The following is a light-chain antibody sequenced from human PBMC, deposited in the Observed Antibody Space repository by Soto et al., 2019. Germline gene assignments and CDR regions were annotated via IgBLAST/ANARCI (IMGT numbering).Light chain of an antibody. CDR3: QQYSSWPRT. V-gene: IGKV3-15*01. J-gene: IGKJ1*01. Sequence: EIVLTQSPATLSVSPGGRATLSCRASQNILYNLAWYQQKPGQAPRLLVYGASTRATDAPPRFRGSGSGTEFSLTISCLQSEDFATYFCQQYSSWPRTFGQGSRVEIK. CDR2: GAS. CDR1: QNILYN.